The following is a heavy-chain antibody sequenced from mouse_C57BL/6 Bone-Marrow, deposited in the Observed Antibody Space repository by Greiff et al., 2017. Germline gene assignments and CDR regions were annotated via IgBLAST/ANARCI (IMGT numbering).Heavy chain of an antibody. CDR1: GYTFTSYW. V-gene: IGHV1-55*01. CDR2: IYPGSGST. CDR3: ARYPDLLWYHYYAMDY. D-gene: IGHD2-1*01. Sequence: QVQLQQPGAELVKPGASVKMSCKASGYTFTSYWITWVKQRPGQGLEWIGDIYPGSGSTNYNEKFKSKATLTVDTSSSKAYMQLSSLTSEDSAVYYCARYPDLLWYHYYAMDYWGQGTSVTVSS. J-gene: IGHJ4*01.